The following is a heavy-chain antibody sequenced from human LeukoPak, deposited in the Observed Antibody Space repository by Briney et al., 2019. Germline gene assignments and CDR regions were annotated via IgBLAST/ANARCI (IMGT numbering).Heavy chain of an antibody. CDR3: ARDCDILTGYRAFDY. D-gene: IGHD3-9*01. CDR1: GFTFSSYA. J-gene: IGHJ4*02. V-gene: IGHV3-23*01. CDR2: ISGSGGNT. Sequence: GGSLRLSCAASGFTFSSYAMSWVRQAPGKGLEWVSAISGSGGNTYYADSVKGRFTISRDNAKNSLYLQMNSLRAEDTAVYYCARDCDILTGYRAFDYWGQGTLVTVSS.